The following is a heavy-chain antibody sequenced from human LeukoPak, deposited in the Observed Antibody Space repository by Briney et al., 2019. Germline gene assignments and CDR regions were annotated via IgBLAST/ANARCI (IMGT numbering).Heavy chain of an antibody. CDR3: ARDQEGFDY. CDR1: GYTFTSNY. J-gene: IGHJ4*02. CDR2: IYPRDGST. V-gene: IGHV1-46*01. Sequence: ASVKVSCTASGYTFTSNYIHWVRQAPGQGLEWMGMIYPRDGSTSYAQKFQGRVTVTRDTSTSTVHMELSGLRSEDTAVYYCARDQEGFDYWGQGTLVTVPS.